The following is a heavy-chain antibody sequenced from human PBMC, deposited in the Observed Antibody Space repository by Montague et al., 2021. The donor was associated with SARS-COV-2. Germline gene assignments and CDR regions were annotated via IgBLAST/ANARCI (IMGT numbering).Heavy chain of an antibody. V-gene: IGHV1-2*02. CDR2: VNPHRGSK. J-gene: IGHJ4*02. CDR1: VSMFSNSD. CDR3: ARGVTNDD. D-gene: IGHD2-21*02. Sequence: SVKVSCKASVSMFSNSDVHWLRTPPNPGQDWMAWVNPHRGSKNYAQKFQGRVTLTRDTSITTAYMDLSGLTSDDTAVYYCARGVTNDDWGQGTLVTVSS.